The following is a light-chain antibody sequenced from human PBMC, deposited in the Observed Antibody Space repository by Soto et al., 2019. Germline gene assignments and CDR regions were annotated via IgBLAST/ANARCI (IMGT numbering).Light chain of an antibody. CDR1: SSNIESNW. Sequence: QAVVTQAPSVSGTPGQRVTISCSGSSSNIESNWVYWYQQLPGTAPKLLIYNNNQRPSGVPDRFSGSKSGNSASLTISGLQAEDEADYYCCSYAVIYTYVFGTGTKLTVL. CDR2: NNN. V-gene: IGLV1-44*01. CDR3: CSYAVIYTYV. J-gene: IGLJ1*01.